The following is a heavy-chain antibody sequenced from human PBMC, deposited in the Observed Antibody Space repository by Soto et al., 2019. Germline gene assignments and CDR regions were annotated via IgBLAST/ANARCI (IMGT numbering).Heavy chain of an antibody. CDR2: IKADGTDK. CDR1: GCTFSSYW. J-gene: IGHJ4*01. Sequence: GGSLRLSCAASGCTFSSYWMSWVRQAPGKGLVWPSSIKADGTDKSYADSVKGRFTISRDNAKNTLYLQMNSLRAEDTAMYYCARGDPTYFDYWGHGILVTVSS. V-gene: IGHV3-7*02. D-gene: IGHD1-26*01. CDR3: ARGDPTYFDY.